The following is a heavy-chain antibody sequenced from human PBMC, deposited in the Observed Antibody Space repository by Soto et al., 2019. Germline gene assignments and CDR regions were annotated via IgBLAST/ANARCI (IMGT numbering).Heavy chain of an antibody. V-gene: IGHV3-23*01. Sequence: GGSLRLSFAASGFTFSGYAMSWVRQAPGKALEWVSAISGSGGSTYYADSVKGRFTISRDNSKNTLYLQMNSLRAEDTAVYYCAKDVIAVAGDFDYWGQGTLVTVSS. CDR1: GFTFSGYA. CDR2: ISGSGGST. CDR3: AKDVIAVAGDFDY. D-gene: IGHD6-19*01. J-gene: IGHJ4*02.